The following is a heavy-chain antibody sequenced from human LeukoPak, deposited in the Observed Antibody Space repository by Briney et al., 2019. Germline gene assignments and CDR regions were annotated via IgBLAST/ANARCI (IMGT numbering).Heavy chain of an antibody. Sequence: SQTLSLTCAISGDSVSRALAGWSWIRQSPSRGLEWLGRTYYASKWSYDYAVSVKSRISINPDTSQNQFSLRLNSVTPEDTAVYYCVRQASWSFGCYFDLWGRGALVTVSS. D-gene: IGHD3-10*01. CDR1: GDSVSRALAG. V-gene: IGHV6-1*01. CDR2: TYYASKWSY. CDR3: VRQASWSFGCYFDL. J-gene: IGHJ2*01.